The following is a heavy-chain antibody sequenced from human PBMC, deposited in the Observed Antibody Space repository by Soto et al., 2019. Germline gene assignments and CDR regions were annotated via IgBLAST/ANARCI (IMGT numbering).Heavy chain of an antibody. J-gene: IGHJ5*02. CDR1: GFTFSSYS. V-gene: IGHV3-48*02. D-gene: IGHD3-9*01. Sequence: GGSLRLSCXASGFTFSSYSMNWVRQAPGKGLEWVSYISSSSSTIYYADSVKGRFTISRDNAKNSLYLQMNSLRDEDTAVYYCAREYYDILTGLNWFDPWGQGTLVTVSS. CDR3: AREYYDILTGLNWFDP. CDR2: ISSSSSTI.